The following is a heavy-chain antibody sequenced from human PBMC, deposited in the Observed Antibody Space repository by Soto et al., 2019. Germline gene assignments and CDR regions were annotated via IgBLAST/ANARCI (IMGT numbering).Heavy chain of an antibody. J-gene: IGHJ3*02. V-gene: IGHV4-31*03. D-gene: IGHD3-22*01. CDR3: ARDSPGYYDSSGYYLGAFDI. Sequence: TLYLTCTVSGGTICSGGYYWSWIRQHPGKGVGWIGYIYYSGSTYYNPSLKSRVTISVDTSKNQFSLKLSSVTAADTAVYYCARDSPGYYDSSGYYLGAFDIWGQATMVTVS. CDR1: GGTICSGGYY. CDR2: IYYSGST.